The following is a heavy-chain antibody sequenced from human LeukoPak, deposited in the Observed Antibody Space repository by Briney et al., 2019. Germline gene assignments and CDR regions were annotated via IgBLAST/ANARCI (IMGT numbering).Heavy chain of an antibody. V-gene: IGHV4-59*12. CDR1: GGSMRSYY. Sequence: SETLSLTCTVSGGSMRSYYWSWIRQPPGKGLEWIGYIYYSGSTNYNPSLKSRVSMSGDTSKNQVSLKLRSVTAADTAVYYCARDPTTVTTIFDSWGQGTLVTVSS. J-gene: IGHJ4*02. CDR3: ARDPTTVTTIFDS. CDR2: IYYSGST. D-gene: IGHD4-17*01.